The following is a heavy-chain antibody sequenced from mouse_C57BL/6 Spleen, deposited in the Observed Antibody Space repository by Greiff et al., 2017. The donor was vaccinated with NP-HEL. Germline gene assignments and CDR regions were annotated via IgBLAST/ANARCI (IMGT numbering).Heavy chain of an antibody. V-gene: IGHV10-1*01. Sequence: EVKLMESGGGLVQPKGSLKLSCAASGFSFNTYAMNWVRQAPGKGLEWVARIRSKSNNYATYYADSVKDRFTISRDDSESMLYLQMNNLKTEDTAMYYCVPDIGTGYFDYWGQGTTLTVSS. D-gene: IGHD4-1*01. CDR3: VPDIGTGYFDY. J-gene: IGHJ2*01. CDR2: IRSKSNNYAT. CDR1: GFSFNTYA.